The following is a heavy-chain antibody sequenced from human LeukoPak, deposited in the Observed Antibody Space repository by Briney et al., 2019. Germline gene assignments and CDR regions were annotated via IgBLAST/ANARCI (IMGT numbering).Heavy chain of an antibody. CDR1: GGSISSHY. CDR2: IYYSGST. CDR3: ARVRYDFWSGYYRYNWFDP. V-gene: IGHV4-59*11. D-gene: IGHD3-3*01. J-gene: IGHJ5*02. Sequence: SETLSLTCTVSGGSISSHYWSWIRQPPGKGLEWIGYIYYSGSTNYNPSLKSRVTIPVDTSKNQFSLKLSSVTAADTAVYYCARVRYDFWSGYYRYNWFDPWGQGTLVTVSS.